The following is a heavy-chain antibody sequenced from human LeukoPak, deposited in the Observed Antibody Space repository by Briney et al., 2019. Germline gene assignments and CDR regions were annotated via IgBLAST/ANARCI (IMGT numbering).Heavy chain of an antibody. J-gene: IGHJ4*02. D-gene: IGHD7-27*01. Sequence: GGSLRLSCAASGFTFSSYTMSWVGQAPGKGLEWVSTITTSYGNTYYADSVKGRFTVSRENSKNTLFLQMNSLRAEDTAVYYCAKDGGLWVSAHWGDSWGRGTLVTVSS. CDR3: AKDGGLWVSAHWGDS. CDR2: ITTSYGNT. CDR1: GFTFSSYT. V-gene: IGHV3-23*01.